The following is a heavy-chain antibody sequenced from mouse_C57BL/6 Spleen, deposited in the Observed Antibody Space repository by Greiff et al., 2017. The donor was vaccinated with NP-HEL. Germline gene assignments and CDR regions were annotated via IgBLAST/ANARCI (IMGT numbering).Heavy chain of an antibody. V-gene: IGHV5-4*01. D-gene: IGHD1-1*01. J-gene: IGHJ1*03. CDR2: ISDGGSYT. Sequence: EVQLVESGGGLVKPGGSLKLSCAASGFTFSSYAMSWVRQTPEKRLEWVATISDGGSYTYYPDNVKGRFTISRDNAKNNLYLQMSHLKSEDTAMCYCASEGAYYGSSPRYFDVWGTGTTVTVSS. CDR1: GFTFSSYA. CDR3: ASEGAYYGSSPRYFDV.